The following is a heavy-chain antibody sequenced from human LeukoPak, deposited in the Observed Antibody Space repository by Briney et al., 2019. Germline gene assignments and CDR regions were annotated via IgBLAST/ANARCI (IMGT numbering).Heavy chain of an antibody. V-gene: IGHV1-46*01. J-gene: IGHJ5*02. CDR1: GYTFTSYY. CDR3: ARARSGDYCGGDCYSDLNWFDP. CDR2: INPSGGST. D-gene: IGHD2-21*02. Sequence: ASVKVSCKASGYTFTSYYMRWVRQAPGQGLEWMGIINPSGGSTSYAQKFQGRVTMTRDTSTSTVYMELSSLRSEDTAVYYCARARSGDYCGGDCYSDLNWFDPWGQGTLVTVSS.